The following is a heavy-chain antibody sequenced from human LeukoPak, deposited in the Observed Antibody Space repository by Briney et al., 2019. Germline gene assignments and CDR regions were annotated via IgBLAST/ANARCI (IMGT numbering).Heavy chain of an antibody. J-gene: IGHJ6*03. CDR2: IYYSGST. Sequence: SETLSLTCTVSGGSISSSNYYWGWIRQPPGKGLEWIGNIYYSGSTYYNPSLKSRVTISVDTSKNQFSLKLSSVTAADTAVYYCARGGGYYYMDVWDKGTTVTVSS. D-gene: IGHD3-10*01. CDR3: ARGGGYYYMDV. CDR1: GGSISSSNYY. V-gene: IGHV4-39*07.